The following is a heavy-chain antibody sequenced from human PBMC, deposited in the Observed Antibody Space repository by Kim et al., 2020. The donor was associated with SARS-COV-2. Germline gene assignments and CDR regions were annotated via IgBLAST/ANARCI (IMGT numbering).Heavy chain of an antibody. CDR2: ISTSGST. Sequence: SETLSLTCTVSGGSISSGSYYWSWIRQPAGKGLEWIGRISTSGSTNYNPSLKSRVTISVDTSKNQFSLKLSSVTAADTAVYYCARFTLYSSGYYVDYWGQGTLVTVSS. D-gene: IGHD3-22*01. CDR1: GGSISSGSYY. J-gene: IGHJ4*02. V-gene: IGHV4-61*02. CDR3: ARFTLYSSGYYVDY.